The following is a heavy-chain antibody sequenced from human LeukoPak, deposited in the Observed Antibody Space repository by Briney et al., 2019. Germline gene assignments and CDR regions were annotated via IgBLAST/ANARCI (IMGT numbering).Heavy chain of an antibody. Sequence: SETLSLTCTVSGGSISSSSYYWGWIRQPPGKGLEWIGSIYYSGSTYYNPSLKSRVTISVDTSKNQFSLKLSSVTAADTAVYYCARLKYSSSSWVDYWGQGTLVTVSS. D-gene: IGHD6-6*01. CDR3: ARLKYSSSSWVDY. CDR1: GGSISSSSYY. CDR2: IYYSGST. V-gene: IGHV4-39*01. J-gene: IGHJ4*02.